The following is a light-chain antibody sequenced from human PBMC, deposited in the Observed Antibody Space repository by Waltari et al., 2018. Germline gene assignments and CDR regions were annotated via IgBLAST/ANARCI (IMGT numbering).Light chain of an antibody. Sequence: EILMTQSPATLSVSPGERATLTCRATESISTNLAWYQQKPGQAPRLLIYGASTRATGIPARFSGSGSGTEFTLTISSLQSEDFAVYYCQRYNTWPYTFGQGTKVEIK. CDR1: ESISTN. V-gene: IGKV3-15*01. CDR3: QRYNTWPYT. J-gene: IGKJ2*01. CDR2: GAS.